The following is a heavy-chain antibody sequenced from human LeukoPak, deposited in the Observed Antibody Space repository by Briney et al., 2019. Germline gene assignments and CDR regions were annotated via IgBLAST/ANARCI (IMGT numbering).Heavy chain of an antibody. CDR2: IKQDGSDK. CDR3: ARVALLVVAADYYGMDV. D-gene: IGHD2-15*01. Sequence: GGSLRLSSAASGFTFSNYWMSWVRQAPGKGLEWVANIKQDGSDKYYGDSVKGRFTISRDNAKNSPYVQMNSLRVEDTAVYYCARVALLVVAADYYGMDVWGQGTTVTVSS. V-gene: IGHV3-7*01. CDR1: GFTFSNYW. J-gene: IGHJ6*02.